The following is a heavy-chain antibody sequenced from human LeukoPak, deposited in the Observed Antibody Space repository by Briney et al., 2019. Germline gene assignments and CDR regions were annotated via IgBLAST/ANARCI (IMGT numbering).Heavy chain of an antibody. CDR2: ISGSGGST. Sequence: GGSLRLSCAASGFTFSSYAMSWVRQAPGKGLEWVSAISGSGGSTYYADSVKGRFTISRDNSKNTLYLQMNSLRAEDTAVYYCATGRRRFLEWDARVGHSGMDVWGQGTTVTVSS. V-gene: IGHV3-23*01. CDR1: GFTFSSYA. J-gene: IGHJ6*02. D-gene: IGHD3-3*01. CDR3: ATGRRRFLEWDARVGHSGMDV.